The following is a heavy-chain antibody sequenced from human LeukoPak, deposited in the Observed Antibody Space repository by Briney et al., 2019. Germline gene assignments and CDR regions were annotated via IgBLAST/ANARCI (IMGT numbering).Heavy chain of an antibody. J-gene: IGHJ4*02. Sequence: GGSLRLSCAASGFTFNNYAMRGVRQAPGKGLEWVSYTGSGSTTTYYADSVKGRFTVSREDAKNSLYLQMNSLRDEDTSVYYCGRTMTYGSGSPYIPFDYWGQGTLVAVSS. CDR2: TGSGSTTT. CDR1: GFTFNNYA. D-gene: IGHD3-10*01. V-gene: IGHV3-48*02. CDR3: GRTMTYGSGSPYIPFDY.